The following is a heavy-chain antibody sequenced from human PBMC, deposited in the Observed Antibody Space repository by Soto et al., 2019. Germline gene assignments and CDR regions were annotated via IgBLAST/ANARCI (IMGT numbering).Heavy chain of an antibody. CDR1: GFTFSSYS. V-gene: IGHV3-21*01. Sequence: PGGSLRLSCAASGFTFSSYSMNWVRQAQGKGLEWVSSISSSSSYVYYADSVKGRFTISRDNAKNSLYLQMNSLRAEDTAVHYCARAPYYDSSGYYFIADYFQHWGQGTLVTVSS. D-gene: IGHD3-22*01. CDR3: ARAPYYDSSGYYFIADYFQH. CDR2: ISSSSSYV. J-gene: IGHJ1*01.